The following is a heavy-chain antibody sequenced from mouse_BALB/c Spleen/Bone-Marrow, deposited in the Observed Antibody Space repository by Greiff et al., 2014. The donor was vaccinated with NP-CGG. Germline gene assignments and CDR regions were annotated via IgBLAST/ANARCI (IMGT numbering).Heavy chain of an antibody. D-gene: IGHD1-2*01. CDR3: ARHCYGAR. Sequence: EVNVVESGGGLVQPGGSLKLSCAASGFTFSSYGMSWVRQTPDKRLELVATINSNGGSTYYPDSVKGRFTISRDNAKNTLYLQMSSLKSEDIAMYYCARHCYGARWGQGTLVTVSA. CDR1: GFTFSSYG. V-gene: IGHV5-6-3*01. J-gene: IGHJ3*01. CDR2: INSNGGST.